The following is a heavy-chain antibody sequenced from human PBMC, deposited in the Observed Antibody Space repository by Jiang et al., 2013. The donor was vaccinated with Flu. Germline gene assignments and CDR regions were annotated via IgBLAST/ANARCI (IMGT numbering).Heavy chain of an antibody. CDR2: IDPSDSYT. V-gene: IGHV5-10-1*01. CDR3: ARHGGGYDFWSGYFSF. D-gene: IGHD3-3*01. J-gene: IGHJ4*02. Sequence: MPGKGLEWMGRIDPSDSYTNYSPSSKATSPISADKSISTAYLQWSSLKASDTAMYYCARHGGGYDFWSGYFSFWGQGTLVTVSS.